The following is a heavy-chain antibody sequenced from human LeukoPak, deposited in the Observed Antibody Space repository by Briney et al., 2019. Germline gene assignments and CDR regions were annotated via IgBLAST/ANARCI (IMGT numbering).Heavy chain of an antibody. V-gene: IGHV3-15*07. CDR2: IKSKTDGGTT. CDR1: GFTFSNAW. CDR3: TTDSFRYSSSWYGAFDI. D-gene: IGHD6-13*01. J-gene: IGHJ3*02. Sequence: GGSLRLSCAASGFTFSNAWMNWVRQAPGKGLKWVGRIKSKTDGGTTDYAAPVEGRFTISRDDSKNTLYLQMNSLKTEDTAVYYCTTDSFRYSSSWYGAFDIWGQGTMVTVSS.